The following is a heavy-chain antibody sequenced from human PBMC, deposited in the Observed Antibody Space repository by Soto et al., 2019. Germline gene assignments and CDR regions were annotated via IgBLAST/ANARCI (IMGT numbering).Heavy chain of an antibody. CDR2: IIPILGIA. Sequence: QVQLVQSGAEVKKPGSSVKVSCKASGGTFSSYTISWVRQAPGQGLEWMGRIIPILGIANYAQKFQGRVTITADKSTSTAYMELSSLRSEDTAVYYCARAGKDSSGYYPTPGYYYYYYGMDVWGQGTTVTVSS. CDR1: GGTFSSYT. CDR3: ARAGKDSSGYYPTPGYYYYYYGMDV. D-gene: IGHD3-22*01. V-gene: IGHV1-69*02. J-gene: IGHJ6*02.